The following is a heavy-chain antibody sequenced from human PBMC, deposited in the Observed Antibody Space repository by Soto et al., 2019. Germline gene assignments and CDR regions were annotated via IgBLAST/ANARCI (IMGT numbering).Heavy chain of an antibody. CDR2: ISYDGSSK. Sequence: QVQLVESGGGVVQPGRSLRLSCAASGFTFSSYAMHWVRQAPGKGLEGVAVISYDGSSKYYADSVKGRFSISRDNSKNTLYLLMNSLRAEDTAVYYCARAYEGDYFDHWGQGTLVTVSS. CDR1: GFTFSSYA. V-gene: IGHV3-30-3*01. D-gene: IGHD3-16*01. CDR3: ARAYEGDYFDH. J-gene: IGHJ4*02.